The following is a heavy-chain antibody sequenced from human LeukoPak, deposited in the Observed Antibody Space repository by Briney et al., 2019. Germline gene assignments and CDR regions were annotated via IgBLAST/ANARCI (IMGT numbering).Heavy chain of an antibody. J-gene: IGHJ4*02. CDR2: IYYSGST. Sequence: PSETLSLTCTVSGGSISSYYWSWIRQPPGKGLEWIGYIYYSGSTNYNPSLKGRVTISVDTSKNQFSLKLSSVTAADTAVYYCARAGSSGYYLGYWGQGTLVTVSS. V-gene: IGHV4-59*01. D-gene: IGHD3-22*01. CDR1: GGSISSYY. CDR3: ARAGSSGYYLGY.